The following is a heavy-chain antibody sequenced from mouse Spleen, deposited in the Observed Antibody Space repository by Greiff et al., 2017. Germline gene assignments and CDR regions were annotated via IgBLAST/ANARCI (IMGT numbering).Heavy chain of an antibody. J-gene: IGHJ3*01. V-gene: IGHV7-1*01. CDR2: SRNKANDYTT. D-gene: IGHD2-1*01. CDR1: GFTFSDFY. CDR3: ARDAGGNPAWFAY. Sequence: EVKLMESGGGLVQSGRSLRLSCATSGFTFSDFYMEWVRQAPGMGLEWIAASRNKANDYTTEYSASVKGRFIVSRDTSQSILYLQMNALRAEDTAIYYCARDAGGNPAWFAYWGQGTLVTVSA.